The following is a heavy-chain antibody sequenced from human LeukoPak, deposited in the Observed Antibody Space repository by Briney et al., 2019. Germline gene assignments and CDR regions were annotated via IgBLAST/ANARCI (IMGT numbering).Heavy chain of an antibody. CDR1: GFTFSSYG. J-gene: IGHJ4*02. CDR2: IRYDGSNK. V-gene: IGHV3-30*02. D-gene: IGHD3-22*01. CDR3: AKFPSRAYDSSGYHHG. Sequence: GGSLRLSCAASGFTFSSYGMHWVRQAPGKGLEWVAFIRYDGSNKYYADSVKGRFTISRDNSKNTLYLQMNSLRAEDTAVYYCAKFPSRAYDSSGYHHGWGQGTLVTVSS.